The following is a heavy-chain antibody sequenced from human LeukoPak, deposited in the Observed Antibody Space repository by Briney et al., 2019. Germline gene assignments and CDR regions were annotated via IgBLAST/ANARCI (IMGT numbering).Heavy chain of an antibody. D-gene: IGHD2-15*01. J-gene: IGHJ6*03. CDR2: MNPNSGNT. V-gene: IGHV1-8*01. CDR3: ARGKGDRAYCSGGSCPYYYYYYMDV. Sequence: GASVKVSCKASGYTFTSYDINWVRQATGQGLEWMGWMNPNSGNTGYAQKFQGRVTMTRNTSISTAYMELSSLRSEDTAVYYCARGKGDRAYCSGGSCPYYYYYYMDVWGKGTTVNVSS. CDR1: GYTFTSYD.